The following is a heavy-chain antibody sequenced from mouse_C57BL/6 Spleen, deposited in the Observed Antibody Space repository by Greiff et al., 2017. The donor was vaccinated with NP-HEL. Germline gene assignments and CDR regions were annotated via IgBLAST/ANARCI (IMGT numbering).Heavy chain of an antibody. CDR1: GYSFTDYN. Sequence: EVKLQQSGPELVKPGASVKISCKASGYSFTDYNMNWVKQSNGKSLEWIGVINPNYGTTSYNQKFKGKATLTVDQSSSTAYMQLNSLTSEDSAVYYCARRGYSNFYYYAMDYWGQGTSVTVSS. J-gene: IGHJ4*01. D-gene: IGHD2-5*01. V-gene: IGHV1-39*01. CDR3: ARRGYSNFYYYAMDY. CDR2: INPNYGTT.